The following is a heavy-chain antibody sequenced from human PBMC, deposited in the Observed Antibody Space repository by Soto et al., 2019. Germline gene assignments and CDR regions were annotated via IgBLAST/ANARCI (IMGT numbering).Heavy chain of an antibody. D-gene: IGHD4-17*01. CDR3: SRTTAVPNALRSRYFFDY. Sequence: ASETLSLTCSVSGVSVSDKTYYWSWIRQPPGKRLEWIVYVYYSGTTNYNPSLKSRVTISVDLSKNQFSLRLSSVTTADTALYYCSRTTAVPNALRSRYFFDYWGQGTLVTVSS. CDR2: VYYSGTT. V-gene: IGHV4-61*01. J-gene: IGHJ4*02. CDR1: GVSVSDKTYY.